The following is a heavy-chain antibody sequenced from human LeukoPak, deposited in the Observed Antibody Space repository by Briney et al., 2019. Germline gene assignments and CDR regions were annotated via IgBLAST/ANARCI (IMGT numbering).Heavy chain of an antibody. D-gene: IGHD3-16*02. J-gene: IGHJ3*02. CDR2: INHLGNT. CDR3: ARAYDYVWGSYRYTGHDAFDI. V-gene: IGHV4-34*01. CDR1: GGSFRNYF. Sequence: SETLSLTCGVYGGSFRNYFWTWIRQPPGKGLEWIGEINHLGNTNYNPSLKSRVTMSIDTSNNQFSLNLSSVSAADTAVYYCARAYDYVWGSYRYTGHDAFDIWGQGTMVTVSS.